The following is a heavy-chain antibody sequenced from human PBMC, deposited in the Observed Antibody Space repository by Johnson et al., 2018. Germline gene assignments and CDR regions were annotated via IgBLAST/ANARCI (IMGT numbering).Heavy chain of an antibody. J-gene: IGHJ3*02. CDR2: IPYDGSNK. Sequence: QVQLVQSGGGVVQPGRSLRLSCAASGFTFSSYAMHWVRQAPGTGLEWVAVIPYDGSNKYDADSVKGRFTIYRDNSKNTLDLQMNSLRAEDTAVYYCARDYDDIVTGYYMGNAFDIWGQGTMVTVSS. V-gene: IGHV3-30-3*01. CDR3: ARDYDDIVTGYYMGNAFDI. D-gene: IGHD3-9*01. CDR1: GFTFSSYA.